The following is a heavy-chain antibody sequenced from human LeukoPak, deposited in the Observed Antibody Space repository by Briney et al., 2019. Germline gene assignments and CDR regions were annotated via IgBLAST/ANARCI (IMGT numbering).Heavy chain of an antibody. Sequence: SETLSLTCTVSGGSMTGYYWSWIRQPPGKGLEFIAYIYYSGSTSYYPSLKSRVTISVDTSKNQFSLRLSSVTVADTAVYYCARIPRRDAFDIWGQGTMVTVS. J-gene: IGHJ3*02. V-gene: IGHV4-59*08. CDR2: IYYSGST. CDR1: GGSMTGYY. CDR3: ARIPRRDAFDI.